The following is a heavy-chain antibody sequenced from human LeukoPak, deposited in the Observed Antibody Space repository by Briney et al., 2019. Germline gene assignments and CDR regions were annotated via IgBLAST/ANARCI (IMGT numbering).Heavy chain of an antibody. CDR2: FDPEDGET. CDR1: GYTLTELS. J-gene: IGHJ4*02. Sequence: ASVTVSFKVSGYTLTELSMHWVRQAPGKGLEWMGGFDPEDGETIYAQKFQGRVTMTEDTSTDTAYMELSSLRSEDTAVYYCATAAILYSYVTHWGQGTLVTVSS. V-gene: IGHV1-24*01. D-gene: IGHD5-18*01. CDR3: ATAAILYSYVTH.